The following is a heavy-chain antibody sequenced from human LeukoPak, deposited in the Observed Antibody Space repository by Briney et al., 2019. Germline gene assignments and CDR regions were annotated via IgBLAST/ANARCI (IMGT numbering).Heavy chain of an antibody. V-gene: IGHV1-18*01. Sequence: ASVKVSCKASGYTFNRYGISWVRQAPGQGLEWMGWISAYNGNTNYAQKLQGRVTMTTDTSTSTAYMEVRRLRADDTAVYTCARVRSLHWFGELSNYWGQGTLVTVSS. CDR2: ISAYNGNT. D-gene: IGHD3-10*01. CDR3: ARVRSLHWFGELSNY. CDR1: GYTFNRYG. J-gene: IGHJ4*02.